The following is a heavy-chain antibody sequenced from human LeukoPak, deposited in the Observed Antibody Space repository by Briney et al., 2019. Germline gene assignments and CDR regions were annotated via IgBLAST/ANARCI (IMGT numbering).Heavy chain of an antibody. V-gene: IGHV5-51*01. Sequence: MRGESLKISCKGSGHSFTSYWIGWVRQMPGKGLEWMGIIHPGDSDIRYSPSFQGQVTISADKSISTAYLQWSSLKASGTAMYYCARQFGGNSEFDYWGQGTLVTVSS. CDR2: IHPGDSDI. D-gene: IGHD4-23*01. CDR3: ARQFGGNSEFDY. CDR1: GHSFTSYW. J-gene: IGHJ4*02.